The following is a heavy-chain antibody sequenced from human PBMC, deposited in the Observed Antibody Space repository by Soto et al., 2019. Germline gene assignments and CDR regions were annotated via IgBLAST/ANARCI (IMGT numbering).Heavy chain of an antibody. D-gene: IGHD3-9*01. V-gene: IGHV1-46*01. CDR1: GYTFTRYY. Sequence: GASVKVSCKASGYTFTRYYIHWVRQAPGQGHEWMGIINPSGGSTRYAQKFQGRVTMTRDTSTSTVYMELSSLRSEDTAVYYCARDAGDILTGYSQLGEFDYWGQGTLVTVSS. CDR3: ARDAGDILTGYSQLGEFDY. CDR2: INPSGGST. J-gene: IGHJ4*02.